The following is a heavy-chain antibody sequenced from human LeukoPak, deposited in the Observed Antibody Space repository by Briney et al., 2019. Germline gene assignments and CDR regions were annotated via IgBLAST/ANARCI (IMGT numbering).Heavy chain of an antibody. CDR3: ARDSYSYGYGGFDY. V-gene: IGHV4-34*01. Sequence: SETLSLTCAVYGGSFSGYYWSWIRQPPGKGLEWIGEINHSGSTNYNPSLKSRVIISVDTSKNQFSLELNSVTAADTAVYYCARDSYSYGYGGFDYWGQGILVTVSS. D-gene: IGHD5-18*01. CDR1: GGSFSGYY. CDR2: INHSGST. J-gene: IGHJ4*02.